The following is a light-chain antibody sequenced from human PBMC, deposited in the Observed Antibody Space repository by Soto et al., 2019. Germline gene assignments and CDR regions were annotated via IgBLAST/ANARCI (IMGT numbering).Light chain of an antibody. V-gene: IGKV1-5*01. J-gene: IGKJ1*01. CDR1: QSITGW. CDR2: DAS. CDR3: QPYNSYCT. Sequence: DIQRTKSPSTLSASVGDRVTITCRASQSITGWLAWYQQKPGKAPKLLIYDASSLESGVPSRFSGSGSGTEFTLTISSLQPDDIATYSCQPYNSYCTFGQGTKVDI.